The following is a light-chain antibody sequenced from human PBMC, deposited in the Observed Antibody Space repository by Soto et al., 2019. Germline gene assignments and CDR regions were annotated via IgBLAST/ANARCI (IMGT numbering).Light chain of an antibody. Sequence: DIQLTQSPSFLSASVGDRVTITCRASQGISSYLAWYQQKPGKAPKLLIYAASTLQTGVPSRFSGSGSGTLFILTSSSLQPEDFATYYCQQLNSYSTFGQGTRLEI. CDR2: AAS. V-gene: IGKV1-9*01. CDR1: QGISSY. J-gene: IGKJ5*01. CDR3: QQLNSYST.